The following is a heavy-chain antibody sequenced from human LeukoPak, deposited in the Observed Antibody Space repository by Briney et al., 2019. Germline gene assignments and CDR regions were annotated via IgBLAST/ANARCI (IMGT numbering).Heavy chain of an antibody. Sequence: GGSLRLSCAASGFIFSSYGMHWVRQAPGKGLEWVAVIWYDGSNKYYADSVKGRFTISRDNSKNTLYLQMNSLRAEDTAVYYCARGSDVVVLDYWGQGTLVTVSS. D-gene: IGHD2-15*01. CDR3: ARGSDVVVLDY. V-gene: IGHV3-33*01. CDR2: IWYDGSNK. CDR1: GFIFSSYG. J-gene: IGHJ4*02.